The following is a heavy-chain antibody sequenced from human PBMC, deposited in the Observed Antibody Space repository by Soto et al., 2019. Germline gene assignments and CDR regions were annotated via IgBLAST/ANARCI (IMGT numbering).Heavy chain of an antibody. CDR1: GFTFSSYW. V-gene: IGHV3-7*03. CDR2: IKQDGSEK. CDR3: AREYYYYDSSGYWDPGELDP. J-gene: IGHJ5*02. D-gene: IGHD3-22*01. Sequence: GGSLRLSCAASGFTFSSYWMSWVRQAPGKGLEWVANIKQDGSEKYYVDSVKGRFTISRDNAKNSLYLQMNSLRAEDTAVYYCAREYYYYDSSGYWDPGELDPWGQGTLVTVSS.